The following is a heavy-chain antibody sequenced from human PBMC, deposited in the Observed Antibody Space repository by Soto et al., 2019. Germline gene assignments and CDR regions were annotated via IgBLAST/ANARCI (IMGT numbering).Heavy chain of an antibody. D-gene: IGHD5-12*01. V-gene: IGHV4-34*01. Sequence: PSETLSLTCVVSGGSLSGYYWSWIRQPPGKGLEWIGEINHSGSTNYNPSLKSRVTISVDTSKNQFSLKLSSVTAADTAVYYCARGRDGYNRNWFDPWGQGTLVTVSS. J-gene: IGHJ5*02. CDR1: GGSLSGYY. CDR2: INHSGST. CDR3: ARGRDGYNRNWFDP.